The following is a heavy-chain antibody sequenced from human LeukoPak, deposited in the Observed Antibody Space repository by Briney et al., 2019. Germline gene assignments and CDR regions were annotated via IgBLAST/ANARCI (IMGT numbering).Heavy chain of an antibody. CDR3: ARGRFGEPIDY. V-gene: IGHV4-30-2*01. CDR2: IYHGGST. J-gene: IGHJ4*02. D-gene: IGHD3-10*01. CDR1: GGSISSGGYS. Sequence: SQTLSLTCAVSGGSISSGGYSWSWIRQPPGKGLEWIGYIYHGGSTYYNPSLKSRVTISVDRSKNQFSLKLSSVTAADTAVYYCARGRFGEPIDYWGQGTLVTVSS.